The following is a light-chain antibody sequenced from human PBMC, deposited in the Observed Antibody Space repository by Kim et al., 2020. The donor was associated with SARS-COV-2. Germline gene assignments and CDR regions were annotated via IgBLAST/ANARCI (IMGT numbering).Light chain of an antibody. V-gene: IGKV3-20*01. J-gene: IGKJ1*01. CDR3: QQIRT. CDR1: QSVSSSY. CDR2: GAS. Sequence: TLSLSPGESATLSCRASQSVSSSYLAWYQQKPGQAPRLLIYGASSRATGIPDRFSGSGSGTDFTLTISRLEPEDFAVYYCQQIRTFGQGTKVDIK.